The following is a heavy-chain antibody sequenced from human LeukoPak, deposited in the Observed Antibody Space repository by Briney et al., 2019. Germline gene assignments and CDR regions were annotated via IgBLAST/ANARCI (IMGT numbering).Heavy chain of an antibody. CDR1: GYTFTSYG. J-gene: IGHJ4*02. Sequence: ASVKVSCKASGYTFTSYGISWVRQAPGQGLEWMGWISAYNGNTNYAQKLQGRVTMTTDTSTSTAYMELRSLRSDDTAVYYCASDRRYYYDSSGQIDYWGQGTLVTVSS. V-gene: IGHV1-18*01. D-gene: IGHD3-22*01. CDR2: ISAYNGNT. CDR3: ASDRRYYYDSSGQIDY.